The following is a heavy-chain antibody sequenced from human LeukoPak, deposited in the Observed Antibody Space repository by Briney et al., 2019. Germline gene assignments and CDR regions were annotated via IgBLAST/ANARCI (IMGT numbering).Heavy chain of an antibody. V-gene: IGHV4-30-4*01. CDR2: IYYSGST. Sequence: PSETLSLTCTVSGGSISSGDYYWSWIRQPPGKGLEWIGYIYYSGSTYYNPSLKSRVTISVDTSKNQFSLKLSSVTAADTAVYYCAGKSVAGSKTFDYWGQGTLVTVSS. J-gene: IGHJ4*02. CDR1: GGSISSGDYY. D-gene: IGHD6-19*01. CDR3: AGKSVAGSKTFDY.